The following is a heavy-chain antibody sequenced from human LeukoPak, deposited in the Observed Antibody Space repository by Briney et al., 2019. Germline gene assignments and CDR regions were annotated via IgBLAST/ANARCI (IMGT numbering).Heavy chain of an antibody. J-gene: IGHJ6*02. D-gene: IGHD6-13*01. CDR3: ARDRGSSWYNYYYYGMDV. V-gene: IGHV3-53*01. CDR1: GFTVSGNY. Sequence: GGSLRLSCAASGFTVSGNYMSWVRQAPGKGLEWVSTIYSGGSTYYADSVKGRFTIPRDNSKNTLYLQMNSLRAEDTAVYYCARDRGSSWYNYYYYGMDVWGQGTTVTVSS. CDR2: IYSGGST.